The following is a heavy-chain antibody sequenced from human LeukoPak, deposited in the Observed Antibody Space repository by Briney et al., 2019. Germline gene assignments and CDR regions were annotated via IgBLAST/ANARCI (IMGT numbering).Heavy chain of an antibody. CDR3: ARGAGYCTSTTCPSLDY. CDR2: INNSGST. V-gene: IGHV4-34*04. Sequence: SETLSLTCAVYGGSFSGYYWSWIRQPPGKGLKWIGEINNSGSTNHNPSLTSRATISADTTKKQFSLKLSSVTAADTAVYYCARGAGYCTSTTCPSLDYWGQGTLVTVSS. CDR1: GGSFSGYY. D-gene: IGHD2-2*01. J-gene: IGHJ4*02.